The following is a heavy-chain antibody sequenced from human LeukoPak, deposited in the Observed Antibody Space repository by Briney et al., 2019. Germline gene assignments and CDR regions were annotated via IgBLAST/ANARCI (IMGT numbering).Heavy chain of an antibody. CDR3: AKRTSYHIDV. V-gene: IGHV3-23*01. Sequence: GGSLRLSCAASGFTFSSYEMNWVRQAPGKGLEWVSSISDSGSTTYYPDSVKGRFSISRDNSKNTFYLQMNSLRAEDTAVYYCAKRTSYHIDVWGKGTTVTVSS. J-gene: IGHJ6*03. CDR2: ISDSGSTT. CDR1: GFTFSSYE.